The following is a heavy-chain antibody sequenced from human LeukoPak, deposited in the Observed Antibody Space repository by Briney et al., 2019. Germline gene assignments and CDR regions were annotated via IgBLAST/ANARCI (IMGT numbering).Heavy chain of an antibody. CDR2: ISSSGATM. CDR3: ARHAAVDVTAPSFDF. J-gene: IGHJ4*02. CDR1: GFIFSSYR. Sequence: GGSLRLSCAASGFIFSSYRMNWVRQAPGKGLEWVSYISSSGATMYYADSVKGRFTISRDNAKNSLYLQMNSLRAEDTAVYYCARHAAVDVTAPSFDFWGQGALVTVSS. D-gene: IGHD2-21*02. V-gene: IGHV3-48*03.